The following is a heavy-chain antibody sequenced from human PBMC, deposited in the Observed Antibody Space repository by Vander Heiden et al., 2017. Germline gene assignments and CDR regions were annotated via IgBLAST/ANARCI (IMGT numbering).Heavy chain of an antibody. CDR2: ISWNSGSI. J-gene: IGHJ5*02. V-gene: IGHV3-9*01. Sequence: EVQLVESAGGLVQPGRSLRLACSASGFTFDDYAMHWVRQAPGKGLEWVSGISWNSGSIGYADSVKGRFTISRDNAKNSLYLQMNSLRAEDTALYYCAKDSDFWSGHNWFDPWGQGTLVTVSS. D-gene: IGHD3-3*01. CDR1: GFTFDDYA. CDR3: AKDSDFWSGHNWFDP.